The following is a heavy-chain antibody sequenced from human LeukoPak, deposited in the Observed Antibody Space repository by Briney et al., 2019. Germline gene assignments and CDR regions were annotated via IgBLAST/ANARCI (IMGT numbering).Heavy chain of an antibody. J-gene: IGHJ4*02. Sequence: PGGSLRLSCAASGFTFSSYAMHWVRQAPGKGLEFVSGISSDGRSTYYAKSVKVRFTISRDNSKNTLFVQMGSLRAEDMAVYYCARGGSNSWAHFDYWGQGTLVTVSS. CDR3: ARGGSNSWAHFDY. V-gene: IGHV3-64*01. D-gene: IGHD6-13*01. CDR1: GFTFSSYA. CDR2: ISSDGRST.